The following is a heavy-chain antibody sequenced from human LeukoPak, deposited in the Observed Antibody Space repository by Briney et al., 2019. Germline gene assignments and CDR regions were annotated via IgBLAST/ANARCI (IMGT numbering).Heavy chain of an antibody. CDR2: ISTSGTTI. CDR3: AELGITMIGGV. J-gene: IGHJ6*04. V-gene: IGHV3-48*03. D-gene: IGHD3-10*02. CDR1: GFTFISYE. Sequence: PGGSLRLSCAASGFTFISYEMNWVRQAPGKGLEWISHISTSGTTIHYADSVKGRFTISRDNAKNSLYLQMNSLRAEDTAVYYCAELGITMIGGVWGKGTTVTISS.